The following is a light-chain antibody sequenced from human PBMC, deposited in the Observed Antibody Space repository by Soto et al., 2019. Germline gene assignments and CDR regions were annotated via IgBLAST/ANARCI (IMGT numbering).Light chain of an antibody. J-gene: IGKJ1*01. V-gene: IGKV3-20*01. CDR3: QQYGSSPTWT. Sequence: SVLTQSPGTLSLSPGERATLSCSASQSVSSNHLAWYQQKPGRAPRLLIYNASNRATGIPDRFSGSGSGTDFTLTISRLEPEDSAVYYCQQYGSSPTWTFGQGTKVDIK. CDR1: QSVSSNH. CDR2: NAS.